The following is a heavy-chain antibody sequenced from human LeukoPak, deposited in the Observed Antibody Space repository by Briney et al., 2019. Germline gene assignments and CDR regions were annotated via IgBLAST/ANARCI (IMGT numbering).Heavy chain of an antibody. CDR3: AKDVLAVAEQVDY. J-gene: IGHJ4*02. CDR1: GLTFSSYG. CDR2: IRYDGSNK. Sequence: GGSLRLSCAASGLTFSSYGMHWVRQAPGKGLEWVAFIRYDGSNKYYADSVKGRFTISRDNSKHTLYLQMNSLTAEDTAVYYCAKDVLAVAEQVDYWGQGTLVTVSS. V-gene: IGHV3-30*02. D-gene: IGHD6-19*01.